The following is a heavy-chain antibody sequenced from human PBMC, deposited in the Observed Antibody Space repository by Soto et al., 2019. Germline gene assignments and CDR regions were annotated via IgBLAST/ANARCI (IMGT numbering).Heavy chain of an antibody. CDR3: ARQNNYDFWSGAKP. CDR1: GGPFSSYA. CDR2: IIPIFGTA. J-gene: IGHJ5*02. Sequence: GASVKVSCKASGGPFSSYAISWARQAPGQGLEWMGGIIPIFGTANYAQKFQGRVTITADESTSTAYMELSSLRSEDTAVYYCARQNNYDFWSGAKPWGQGTLVTVSS. V-gene: IGHV1-69*13. D-gene: IGHD3-3*01.